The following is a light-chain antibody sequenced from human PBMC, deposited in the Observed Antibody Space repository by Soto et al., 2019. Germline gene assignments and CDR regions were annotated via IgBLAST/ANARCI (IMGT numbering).Light chain of an antibody. CDR2: DDT. J-gene: IGLJ2*01. V-gene: IGLV1-40*01. CDR3: QSSDSSLSGSVV. CDR1: SYNIGAGYD. Sequence: QSVLTQPPSVSGAPGQRVTISCAGSSYNIGAGYDVNWYQQLPGTAPKLLIYDDTNRPSGVPDRFSGSKSATSASLAITGLQAEDEPNYYCQSSDSSLSGSVVFGGGTKLTVL.